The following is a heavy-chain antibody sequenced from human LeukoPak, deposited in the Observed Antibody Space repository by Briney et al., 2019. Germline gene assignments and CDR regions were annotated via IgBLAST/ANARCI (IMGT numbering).Heavy chain of an antibody. CDR2: INHSGGT. J-gene: IGHJ6*02. CDR1: GGSFSGYY. Sequence: PSETLSLTCAVYGGSFSGYYWSWIRQPPGKGLEWIGEINHSGGTNYNPSLKSRVTISVDTSKNQFSLKLSSVTAADTAVYYCARQYYYGSGRDYYYGMDVWGQGTTVTVSS. CDR3: ARQYYYGSGRDYYYGMDV. D-gene: IGHD3-10*01. V-gene: IGHV4-34*01.